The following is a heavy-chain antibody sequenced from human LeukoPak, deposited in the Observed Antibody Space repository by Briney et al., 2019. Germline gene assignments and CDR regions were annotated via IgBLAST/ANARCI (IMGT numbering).Heavy chain of an antibody. J-gene: IGHJ6*02. CDR2: FYYSGIT. Sequence: SETLSLTCTVFGGSISGYYRSWIRQPPGKGLEWIGYFYYSGITSYNPSLKSRVTISVDTSKNQFSLKLTSVTAADTAVYYCARCAPDFYYGMDVWGQGTTVTVSS. V-gene: IGHV4-59*01. CDR1: GGSISGYY. CDR3: ARCAPDFYYGMDV.